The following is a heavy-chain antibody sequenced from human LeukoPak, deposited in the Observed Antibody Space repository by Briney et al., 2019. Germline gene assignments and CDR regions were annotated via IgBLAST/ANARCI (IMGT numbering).Heavy chain of an antibody. CDR3: ARDKGYCSGGSCYLQYYYYGMDV. V-gene: IGHV3-11*01. CDR1: GFTFSDYY. J-gene: IGHJ6*02. Sequence: GGSLRLSCAASGFTFSDYYMSWIRQAPGKGLEWVSYISSSGSTIYYADSVKGRFTISRDNDKNSLYLQMNSLRAEDTAVYYCARDKGYCSGGSCYLQYYYYGMDVWGQGTTVTVSS. D-gene: IGHD2-15*01. CDR2: ISSSGSTI.